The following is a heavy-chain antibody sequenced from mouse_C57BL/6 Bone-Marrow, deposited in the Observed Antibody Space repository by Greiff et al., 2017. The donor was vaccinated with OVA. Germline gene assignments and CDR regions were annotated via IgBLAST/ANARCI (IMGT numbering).Heavy chain of an antibody. J-gene: IGHJ3*01. D-gene: IGHD1-1*01. V-gene: IGHV1-62-2*01. CDR2: FYPGSGSI. Sequence: VKLVESGAELVKPGASVKLSCKASGYTFTDYTIHWVKQRPGQGLEWIGRFYPGSGSIKYNEKFKDKATLTADKSSSTVYMELSRLTSEDSAVYFWARHEDAGIYYSGSSQAWFAYWGQGTLVTVSA. CDR1: GYTFTDYT. CDR3: ARHEDAGIYYSGSSQAWFAY.